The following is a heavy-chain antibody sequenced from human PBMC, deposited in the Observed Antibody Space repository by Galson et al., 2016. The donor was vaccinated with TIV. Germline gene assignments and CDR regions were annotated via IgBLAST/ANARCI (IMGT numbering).Heavy chain of an antibody. D-gene: IGHD5-12*01. V-gene: IGHV4-59*11. Sequence: TLSLTCSVSGGSIRSHFWSWVRQPPGKGLEWIGYVYYTGGTKYNPSLKSRVTISVDTSKNQFSLRLSSVTAADTAMYYCARDIGGYDFDYWGQGTLVAVSS. J-gene: IGHJ4*02. CDR1: GGSIRSHF. CDR2: VYYTGGT. CDR3: ARDIGGYDFDY.